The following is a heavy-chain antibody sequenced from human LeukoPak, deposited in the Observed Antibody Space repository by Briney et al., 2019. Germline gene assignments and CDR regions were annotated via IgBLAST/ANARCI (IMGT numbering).Heavy chain of an antibody. D-gene: IGHD3-22*01. CDR2: INHSGST. J-gene: IGHJ4*02. CDR3: ARGRPYYYDRSGSELDN. CDR1: SGSFIGYY. V-gene: IGHV4-34*01. Sequence: SETLSLTCADHSGSFIGYYWSWIRQPPGKRLEWIGEINHSGSTNYNPSLMSLVTISVDTSKNQFSLKLTSVTAAHTAVYYCARGRPYYYDRSGSELDNWGQGTLVTVSS.